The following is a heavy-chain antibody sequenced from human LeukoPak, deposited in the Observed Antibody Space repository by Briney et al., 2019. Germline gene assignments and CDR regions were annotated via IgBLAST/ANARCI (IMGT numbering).Heavy chain of an antibody. D-gene: IGHD5/OR15-5a*01. CDR3: ARGCLQTLYYYMDV. V-gene: IGHV3-20*04. CDR2: TNWDGGRT. Sequence: GGPLRLSCAASGFTLDDYAMSWVRHTPGKGLEWVSGTNWDGGRTGYADSVKGRFTISRDNAKNSLYLQMSRLRSDDTAVYYCARGCLQTLYYYMDVWGKGTTVTVSS. CDR1: GFTLDDYA. J-gene: IGHJ6*03.